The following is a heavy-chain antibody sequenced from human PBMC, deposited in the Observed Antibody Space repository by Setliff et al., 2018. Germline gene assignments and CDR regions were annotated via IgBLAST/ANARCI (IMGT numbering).Heavy chain of an antibody. V-gene: IGHV4-39*07. J-gene: IGHJ5*02. CDR3: ARNPWFDP. CDR1: GGSISSSSYY. Sequence: LSLTCTVSGGSISSSSYYWGWIRQPPGKGLEWIGSIYYSGSTYYNPSLKSRVTISVDTSKNQFSLKLSSVTAADTAVYYCARNPWFDPWGQGTLVTVSS. CDR2: IYYSGST.